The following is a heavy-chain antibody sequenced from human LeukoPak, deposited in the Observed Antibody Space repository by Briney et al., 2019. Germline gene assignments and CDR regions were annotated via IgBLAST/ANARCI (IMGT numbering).Heavy chain of an antibody. Sequence: ASVKVSCKASGYTFTSCYMHWVRQAPGQGLEWMGLINPTGGSTGYAQKFQGRVTMTRDMSASTVYMELSSLRSEDTAVYYCARDPIAAAEYNWFDPWGQGTLVTVSS. CDR1: GYTFTSCY. V-gene: IGHV1-46*01. CDR3: ARDPIAAAEYNWFDP. D-gene: IGHD6-13*01. CDR2: INPTGGST. J-gene: IGHJ5*02.